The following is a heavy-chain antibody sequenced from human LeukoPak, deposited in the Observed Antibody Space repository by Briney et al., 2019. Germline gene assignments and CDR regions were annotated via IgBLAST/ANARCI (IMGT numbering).Heavy chain of an antibody. CDR2: INHSGST. CDR1: GGSFSGYY. D-gene: IGHD3-3*01. J-gene: IGHJ4*02. Sequence: SETLSLTCAVYGGSFSGYYWSWIRQPPGKGLEWIGGINHSGSTNYNPSLKSRVTISVDTSKNQFSLKLSSVTAADTAVYYCARIRDDFWSGYFPKKDYYFDYWGQGTLVTVSS. CDR3: ARIRDDFWSGYFPKKDYYFDY. V-gene: IGHV4-34*01.